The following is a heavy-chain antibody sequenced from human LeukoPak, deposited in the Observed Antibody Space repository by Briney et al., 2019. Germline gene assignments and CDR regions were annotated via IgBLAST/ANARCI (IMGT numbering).Heavy chain of an antibody. CDR1: GGSISSYY. V-gene: IGHV4-4*07. CDR2: IYVSGST. CDR3: ARYLGELHYFDY. D-gene: IGHD1-7*01. Sequence: PSETLSLTCTVSGGSISSYYWSWIRQSAGKGLEWIGRIYVSGSTNYSPSLKSRVTLSVDTSKNQFSLKLSSVTAADTAVYYCARYLGELHYFDYWGQGILVTVCS. J-gene: IGHJ4*02.